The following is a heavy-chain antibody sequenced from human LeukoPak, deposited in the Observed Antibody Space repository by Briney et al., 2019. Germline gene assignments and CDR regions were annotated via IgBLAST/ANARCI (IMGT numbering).Heavy chain of an antibody. CDR3: AREPRYCSSTSCYDLSFDY. D-gene: IGHD2-2*01. J-gene: IGHJ4*02. CDR1: GFTFSSYG. CDR2: IWYDGSNK. V-gene: IGHV3-33*01. Sequence: GGSLRLSCAASGFTFSSYGMHWVRQAPGKGLEGVAVIWYDGSNKYYADSVKGRFTISRDNSKNTLYLQMNSLRAEDTAVYYCAREPRYCSSTSCYDLSFDYWGQGTLVTVSS.